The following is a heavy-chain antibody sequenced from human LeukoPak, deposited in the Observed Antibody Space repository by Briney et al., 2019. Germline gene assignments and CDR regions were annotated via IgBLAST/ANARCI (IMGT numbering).Heavy chain of an antibody. CDR2: IYCSGST. CDR3: ARHDDILTSYYIDY. Sequence: SETLSLTCTVSGGSISSSSYYWGWIRQPPGKGLEWIGYIYCSGSTKYNPSLKSRVTISGDTSKDQFSLKLTSVTAADTAVYYCARHDDILTSYYIDYWGQGTLVTVSS. J-gene: IGHJ4*02. CDR1: GGSISSSSYY. V-gene: IGHV4-61*05. D-gene: IGHD3-9*01.